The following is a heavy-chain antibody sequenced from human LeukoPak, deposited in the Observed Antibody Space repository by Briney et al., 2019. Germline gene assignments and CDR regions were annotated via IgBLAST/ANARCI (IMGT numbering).Heavy chain of an antibody. V-gene: IGHV4-59*01. CDR3: ARMKGDY. J-gene: IGHJ4*02. Sequence: SETLSLTCTVSGDSITNCYWSWYRQPPGQGLEWIGYIYYSGNTNYNPSLKSRVTISVDKSKNQFSLKLRSVTAADTAVYYCARMKGDYWGQGTLVTVSS. CDR1: GDSITNCY. CDR2: IYYSGNT.